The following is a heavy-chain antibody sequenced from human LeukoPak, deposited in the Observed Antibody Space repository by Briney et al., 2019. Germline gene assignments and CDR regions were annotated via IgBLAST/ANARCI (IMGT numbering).Heavy chain of an antibody. V-gene: IGHV1-69*04. J-gene: IGHJ4*02. D-gene: IGHD4-17*01. CDR3: AREVAEDYGDYENYFDY. CDR2: IIPILGIA. CDR1: GGTFISYT. Sequence: SVKVSFKASGGTFISYTISWVRQAPGQGLEWMGRIIPILGIANYAQKFQGRVTITADKSTSTAYMELSSLRSEDTAVYYCAREVAEDYGDYENYFDYWGQGTLVTVSS.